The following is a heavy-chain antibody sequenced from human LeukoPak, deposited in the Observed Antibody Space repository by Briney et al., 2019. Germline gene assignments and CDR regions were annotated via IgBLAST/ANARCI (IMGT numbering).Heavy chain of an antibody. J-gene: IGHJ4*02. V-gene: IGHV5-51*01. Sequence: GEALKISCKCSGYSFTSYWIGLVRQMPGKGLEWRWIIYPGYSDTRYSPTFQGQVTISAEKSISTAYLQWSSLKASDTAMYYCARHLFAYCGGDCYSAIGYWGQGTLVTVSS. CDR1: GYSFTSYW. CDR3: ARHLFAYCGGDCYSAIGY. CDR2: IYPGYSDT. D-gene: IGHD2-21*02.